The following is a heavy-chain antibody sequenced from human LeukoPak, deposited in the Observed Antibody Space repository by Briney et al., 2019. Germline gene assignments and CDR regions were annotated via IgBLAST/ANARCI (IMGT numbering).Heavy chain of an antibody. CDR1: RFTFSSYA. J-gene: IGHJ4*02. Sequence: GGSLRLSCAASRFTFSSYAMHWVRQAPGKGLEWVAVISYDGSNKYYADSVKGRFTISRDNSKNTLYLQMNSLRAEDTAVYYCARDRLRAHGYCSSTSCPPRGFDYWGQGTLVTVSS. D-gene: IGHD2-2*01. CDR3: ARDRLRAHGYCSSTSCPPRGFDY. CDR2: ISYDGSNK. V-gene: IGHV3-30*04.